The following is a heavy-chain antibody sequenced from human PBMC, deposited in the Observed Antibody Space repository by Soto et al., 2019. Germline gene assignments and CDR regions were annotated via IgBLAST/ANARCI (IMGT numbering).Heavy chain of an antibody. CDR3: AKSHEFGVVILYYFDY. CDR2: ISGSGGST. J-gene: IGHJ4*02. Sequence: GGSLRLSCSASGFTFSSYAMSWVRHAPVKGLEWVSAISGSGGSTYYADSVKGRFTISRDNSKNTLYLQMNSLRAEDTAVYYCAKSHEFGVVILYYFDYWGQGTLVTVSS. V-gene: IGHV3-23*01. CDR1: GFTFSSYA. D-gene: IGHD3-3*01.